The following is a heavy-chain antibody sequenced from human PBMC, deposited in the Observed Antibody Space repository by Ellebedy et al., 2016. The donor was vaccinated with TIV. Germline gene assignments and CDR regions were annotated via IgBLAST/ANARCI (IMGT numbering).Heavy chain of an antibody. V-gene: IGHV3-7*01. CDR1: GFTFSSYW. CDR3: ARGQYSSGWYRYIDY. Sequence: GESLKISCAASGFTFSSYWMSWVRQAPGKGLEWVANIKQDGSEKYYVDSVKGRFTISRDNSKNTLYLQMNSLRAEDTAVYYCARGQYSSGWYRYIDYWGQGTLVTVSS. J-gene: IGHJ4*02. CDR2: IKQDGSEK. D-gene: IGHD6-19*01.